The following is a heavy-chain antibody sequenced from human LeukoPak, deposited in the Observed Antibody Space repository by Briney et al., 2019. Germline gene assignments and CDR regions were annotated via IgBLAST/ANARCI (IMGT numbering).Heavy chain of an antibody. CDR2: INSDGSST. CDR1: GFTFSSYW. V-gene: IGHV3-74*01. D-gene: IGHD6-13*01. CDR3: ARGGGYSSSWYQT. J-gene: IGHJ4*02. Sequence: GGSLRLSCAASGFTFSSYWMHWVRQAPGKGLVWVSRINSDGSSTSYADSVKGRFTISRDNAKNTLYLKMNSLRAEDTAVYYCARGGGYSSSWYQTWGQGTLVTVSS.